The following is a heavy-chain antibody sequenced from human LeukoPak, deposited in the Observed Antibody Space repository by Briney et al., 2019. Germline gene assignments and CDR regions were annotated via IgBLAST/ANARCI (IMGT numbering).Heavy chain of an antibody. CDR1: GFTFSSYS. J-gene: IGHJ4*02. CDR2: ISSSSSYI. Sequence: GGSLRLSCAASGFTFSSYSMNWVRQAPGKGLEWVSSISSSSSYIYYADSVKGRFTISRDNAKNSLYLQMNSLRAEDTAVYYCAKYYYGSGSPIFDYWGQGTLVTVSS. D-gene: IGHD3-10*01. CDR3: AKYYYGSGSPIFDY. V-gene: IGHV3-21*04.